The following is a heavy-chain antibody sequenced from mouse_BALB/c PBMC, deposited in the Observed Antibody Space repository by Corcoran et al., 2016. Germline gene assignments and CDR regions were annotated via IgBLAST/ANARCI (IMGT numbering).Heavy chain of an antibody. Sequence: DVQLQESGPGLVKPSKSLSLTCSVTGYSITSGYYWNWIRQFPGNKLEWMGYISYDGSNNYNPSLKNRISITRDTSKNQFFLKLNSVTTEDTATYYCARAGYLDYWGQGTTLTVSS. J-gene: IGHJ2*01. CDR1: GYSITSGYY. V-gene: IGHV3-6*02. CDR2: ISYDGSN. CDR3: ARAGYLDY.